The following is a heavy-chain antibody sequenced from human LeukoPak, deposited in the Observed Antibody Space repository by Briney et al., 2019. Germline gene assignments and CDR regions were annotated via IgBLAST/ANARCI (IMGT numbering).Heavy chain of an antibody. V-gene: IGHV3-23*01. CDR1: GFTFTSYV. CDR3: AKIGVIGNWYYDV. CDR2: ISSGSDYR. Sequence: GGSLRLSCAASGFTFTSYVMSWVRQAPGKGLEWVSSISSGSDYRFYADSVKGRFTISRDNSKTTLYLEMSSLRAGDTAVYYCAKIGVIGNWYYDVWGRGTLVAVSP. J-gene: IGHJ2*01. D-gene: IGHD3-10*01.